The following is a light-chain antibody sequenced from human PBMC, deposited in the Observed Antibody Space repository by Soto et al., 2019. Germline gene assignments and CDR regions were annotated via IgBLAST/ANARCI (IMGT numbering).Light chain of an antibody. J-gene: IGKJ1*01. CDR1: QSISSY. V-gene: IGKV1-39*01. CDR2: DAS. CDR3: QQSYSTLKT. Sequence: EIQMTQSPSSLSASVGDRVTITCRASQSISSYLNWYQQKPGKEPKLLIYDASSLQSRVPSRFSGSGSGTDFTLTISSLEPEDFATYYCQQSYSTLKTFGQGTKVEIK.